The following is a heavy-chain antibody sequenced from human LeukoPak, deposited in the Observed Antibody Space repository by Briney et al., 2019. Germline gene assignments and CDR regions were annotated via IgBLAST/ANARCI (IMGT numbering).Heavy chain of an antibody. J-gene: IGHJ4*02. D-gene: IGHD3-22*01. V-gene: IGHV4-4*07. CDR1: GGSISSYY. Sequence: SETLSLTCTVSGGSISSYYWSWIRQPAGKGLESIGHISTSGSTNYNPSLKSRVTMSVDTSKNQFSLKLSSVTAADTAVYYCARDRYYYDSIGYYTLDYWGQGTLVTVSS. CDR2: ISTSGST. CDR3: ARDRYYYDSIGYYTLDY.